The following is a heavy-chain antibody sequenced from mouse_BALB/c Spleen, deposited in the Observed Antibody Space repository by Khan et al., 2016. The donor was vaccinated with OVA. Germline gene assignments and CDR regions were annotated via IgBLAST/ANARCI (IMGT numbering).Heavy chain of an antibody. CDR1: GFTFSTYA. V-gene: IGHV5-9-3*01. J-gene: IGHJ3*01. D-gene: IGHD1-1*01. CDR2: ISSGGDYT. Sequence: EVELVESGGGLVKPGGPLKLSCAASGFTFSTYAMSWVRQTPEKRLEWVATISSGGDYTYYPASVKGRFTISRDNAKNTLYLQMNSLRSEDTAMYYCARHNYGPFAYWGQGTLVTVAA. CDR3: ARHNYGPFAY.